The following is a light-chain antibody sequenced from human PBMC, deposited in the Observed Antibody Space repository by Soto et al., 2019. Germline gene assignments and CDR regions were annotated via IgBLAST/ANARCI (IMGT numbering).Light chain of an antibody. V-gene: IGLV7-43*01. CDR3: LLFDGGAWV. CDR2: SIS. J-gene: IGLJ3*02. CDR1: TGAVTSGYY. Sequence: QAVVTQEPSQTVSPGGTVTLTCASSTGAVTSGYYPNWFQQKPGQAPRALIYSISTKHSWTPARFSGSLLGDKAALTLSGMQPEDEAEYYCLLFDGGAWVFGGGTKLTVL.